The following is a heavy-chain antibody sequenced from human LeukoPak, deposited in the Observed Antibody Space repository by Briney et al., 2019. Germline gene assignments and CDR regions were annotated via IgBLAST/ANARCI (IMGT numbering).Heavy chain of an antibody. CDR3: ARAGQQQLVDY. J-gene: IGHJ4*02. V-gene: IGHV4-59*01. D-gene: IGHD6-13*01. CDR2: IYYSGST. CDR1: GGSISRYY. Sequence: SETLSLTCTVSGGSISRYYWSWIRQPPGKGLEWIGYIYYSGSTNYNPSLKSRVTISVDTSKNQFSLKLSSVTAADTAVYYCARAGQQQLVDYWGQGTLVTVSS.